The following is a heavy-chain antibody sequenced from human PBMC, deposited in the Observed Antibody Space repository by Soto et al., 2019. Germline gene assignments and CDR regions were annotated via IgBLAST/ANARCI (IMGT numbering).Heavy chain of an antibody. D-gene: IGHD6-19*01. CDR3: ARGGWSYSSGWYPFHY. V-gene: IGHV4-39*01. Sequence: SETLSLTCTVSGGSITNKSYYWGLIRQPPGKGLEWIGNFYYGGSTYYNPSLQSRVTISVDTSRNQFSLNLTSVTAADTALYYCARGGWSYSSGWYPFHYWGQGTLVTVSS. CDR2: FYYGGST. J-gene: IGHJ4*02. CDR1: GGSITNKSYY.